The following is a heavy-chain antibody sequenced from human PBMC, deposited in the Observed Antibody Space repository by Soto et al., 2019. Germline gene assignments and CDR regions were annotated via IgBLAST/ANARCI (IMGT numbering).Heavy chain of an antibody. J-gene: IGHJ4*02. D-gene: IGHD3-22*01. V-gene: IGHV1-3*01. Sequence: QVQLVQSGAEVKKPGASVKVSCKASGYTFSTYAMHWVRQAPGQRLEWMGWINVGNNVVKYSQKFQDRVTITRDTSASTAYMELSSLTSEDTAVYYCAEDSSGYYHWGQGTQITVSS. CDR1: GYTFSTYA. CDR3: AEDSSGYYH. CDR2: INVGNNVV.